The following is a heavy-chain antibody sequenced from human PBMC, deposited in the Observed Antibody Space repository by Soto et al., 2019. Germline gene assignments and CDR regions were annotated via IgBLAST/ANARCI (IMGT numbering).Heavy chain of an antibody. CDR2: INGVGTYT. V-gene: IGHV3-74*01. Sequence: GGSLRLSCAASGFTFSNYWIHWVRQAPGKGPMWVSRINGVGTYTNYADSVRGRFSISRDNSENTVYLQINSLRAEDTAMYYCVRDFRSSDFWGQGTPVTVSS. CDR1: GFTFSNYW. J-gene: IGHJ4*02. D-gene: IGHD3-3*01. CDR3: VRDFRSSDF.